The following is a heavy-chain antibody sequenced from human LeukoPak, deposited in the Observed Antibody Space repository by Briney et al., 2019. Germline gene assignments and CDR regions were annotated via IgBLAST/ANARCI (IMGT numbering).Heavy chain of an antibody. CDR2: IQYDESNK. V-gene: IGHV3-30*02. D-gene: IGHD7-27*01. CDR3: AKDVRVASTGGVGYFDN. CDR1: GFTFSSYG. Sequence: PGGSLRLSCAASGFTFSSYGMHWVRQAPGKGLEWVTFIQYDESNKYYAASVKGRFTISRDNSKNTLYLQMNSLGLEDTAVYYCAKDVRVASTGGVGYFDNWGQGTLVTVSS. J-gene: IGHJ4*02.